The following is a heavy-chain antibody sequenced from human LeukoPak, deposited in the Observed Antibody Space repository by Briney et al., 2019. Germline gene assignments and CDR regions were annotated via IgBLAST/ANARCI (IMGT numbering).Heavy chain of an antibody. Sequence: GGSLRLSCAASGFTFSSYWMSWVRQAPGKGLEWVANIKQDGSEKYYVDSVKGRFTISRDNAKNSLYLQMNSLRAEDTAVYYCARELGTVYCSGGSCYPTTRYYFDYWGQGTLVTVSS. D-gene: IGHD2-15*01. CDR2: IKQDGSEK. CDR1: GFTFSSYW. CDR3: ARELGTVYCSGGSCYPTTRYYFDY. V-gene: IGHV3-7*01. J-gene: IGHJ4*02.